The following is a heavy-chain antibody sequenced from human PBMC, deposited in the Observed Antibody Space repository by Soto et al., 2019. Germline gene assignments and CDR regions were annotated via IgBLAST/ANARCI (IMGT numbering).Heavy chain of an antibody. CDR1: GYTFTSYY. CDR3: ASRYSSTWYDYYYYAMDV. CDR2: INPRGGST. D-gene: IGHD6-13*01. V-gene: IGHV1-46*03. Sequence: QVQLVQSGAEVKKPGASVKVSCKASGYTFTSYYIHWVRQAPGQGLEWMGIINPRGGSTPYAQKSQGRVTMTRDTSTSTVYMELSSLRSEDTAVYYCASRYSSTWYDYYYYAMDVWGQGTTVTVSS. J-gene: IGHJ6*02.